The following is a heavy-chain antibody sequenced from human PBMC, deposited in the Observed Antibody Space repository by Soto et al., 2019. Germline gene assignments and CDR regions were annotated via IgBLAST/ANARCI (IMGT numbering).Heavy chain of an antibody. J-gene: IGHJ4*02. V-gene: IGHV4-31*03. D-gene: IGHD2-8*01. CDR3: ARRVYAMEDYFDY. CDR2: IYYSGST. CDR1: GGSISSGGYY. Sequence: SETLSLTCTVSGGSISSGGYYWSWIRQHPGKGLEWIGYIYYSGSTYYNPSLKSRVTISVDTSKNQFSLKLGSVTAADTAVYYCARRVYAMEDYFDYWGQGTLVTVSS.